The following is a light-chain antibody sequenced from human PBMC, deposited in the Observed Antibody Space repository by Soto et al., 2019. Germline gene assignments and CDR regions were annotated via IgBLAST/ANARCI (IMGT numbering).Light chain of an antibody. CDR1: SSDVGGYNY. V-gene: IGLV2-14*01. CDR3: ISYTGNNTPV. J-gene: IGLJ1*01. CDR2: DVS. Sequence: QSALTQPASVSGCPGQSITISCTGTSSDVGGYNYVSWYQKHPGKAPKLVIFDVSNRPSGVSNRFSGSKSGNTASLTISGLQAEDEADYYCISYTGNNTPVFGTGTKLTVL.